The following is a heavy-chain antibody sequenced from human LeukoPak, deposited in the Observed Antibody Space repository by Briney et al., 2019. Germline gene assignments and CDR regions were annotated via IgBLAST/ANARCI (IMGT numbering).Heavy chain of an antibody. Sequence: PGGSLRLYCAASGFTFSSYGMHWVRQAPGKGLEWVAFIRYDGSNKYYADSVKGRFTISRDNSKNTLNLQMNSLRAEDTAVYYCAKDRGFDWDSGSSFDPWGQGTLVTVSS. J-gene: IGHJ5*02. CDR3: AKDRGFDWDSGSSFDP. CDR2: IRYDGSNK. CDR1: GFTFSSYG. V-gene: IGHV3-30*02. D-gene: IGHD1-26*01.